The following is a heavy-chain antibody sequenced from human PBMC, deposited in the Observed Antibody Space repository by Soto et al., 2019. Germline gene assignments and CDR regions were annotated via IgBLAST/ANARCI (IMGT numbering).Heavy chain of an antibody. CDR2: IYYSGGT. V-gene: IGHV4-31*03. Sequence: QVQLRQSGPGLVTPSQTLSLTCTVSGGSISSGLYYWRWIRQHPGKGLEWIGYIYYSGGTYYNPSLKSRVTISVYTSTNQFSLNVTSVTAADTAVYYCARDGVISLNAMDVWGQGTTVTVSS. CDR3: ARDGVISLNAMDV. D-gene: IGHD3-16*01. CDR1: GGSISSGLYY. J-gene: IGHJ6*02.